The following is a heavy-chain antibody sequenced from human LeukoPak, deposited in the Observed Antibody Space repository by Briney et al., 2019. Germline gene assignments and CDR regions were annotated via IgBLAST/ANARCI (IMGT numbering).Heavy chain of an antibody. CDR3: ARRGNYYDSSGYYHHWYFDL. D-gene: IGHD3-22*01. V-gene: IGHV4-59*08. CDR2: IYYSGST. CDR1: GGSISNYY. J-gene: IGHJ2*01. Sequence: NPSETLSLTCTVSGGSISNYYWSWVRQPPGKGLEWIGYIYYSGSTNYNASLKSRVTISVDASKNQFSLKLSSVTAADTAVYYCARRGNYYDSSGYYHHWYFDLWGPGTLVTVSS.